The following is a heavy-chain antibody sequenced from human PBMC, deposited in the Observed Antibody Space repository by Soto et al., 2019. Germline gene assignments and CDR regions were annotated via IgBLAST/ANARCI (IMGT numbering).Heavy chain of an antibody. CDR3: TRLPQEWFRTTPFDF. CDR1: GFRFSDYA. J-gene: IGHJ3*01. CDR2: IASKTYGATR. Sequence: PGGSLRLSCTGFGFRFSDYAVTWVRQTPGKGLEWVGFIASKTYGATREYAASVKGRFIISRDDPKSIAYLQMNGLKIEDTAVYFCTRLPQEWFRTTPFDFWGQGTMVTVSS. V-gene: IGHV3-49*04. D-gene: IGHD2-8*01.